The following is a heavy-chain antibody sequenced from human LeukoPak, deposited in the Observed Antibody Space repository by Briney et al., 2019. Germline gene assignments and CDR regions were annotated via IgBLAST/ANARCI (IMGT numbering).Heavy chain of an antibody. D-gene: IGHD3-22*01. CDR2: IYYSGST. Sequence: ASETLSLTCTVSGGSISSYYWSWIRQPPGKGLEWIGYIYYSGSTNYNPSLKSRVTISVDTSKNQFSLKLSSVTAADTAVYYCARLSGDSSGPIDYWGQGTLVTVSS. CDR1: GGSISSYY. V-gene: IGHV4-59*08. CDR3: ARLSGDSSGPIDY. J-gene: IGHJ4*02.